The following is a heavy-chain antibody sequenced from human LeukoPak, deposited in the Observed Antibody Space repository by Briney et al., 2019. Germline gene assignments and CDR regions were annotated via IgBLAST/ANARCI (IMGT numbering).Heavy chain of an antibody. CDR1: GYTFTSYY. D-gene: IGHD6-19*01. Sequence: ASVKVSCKASGYTFTSYYMHWVRQAPGQGLEWMGIINPSGGSTSYAQKFQGRVTMTRDMSTSTVYMELSSLRSEDTAVYYCARVAGYSSGWYEYYFDYWGQGTLVTVSS. CDR2: INPSGGST. CDR3: ARVAGYSSGWYEYYFDY. J-gene: IGHJ4*02. V-gene: IGHV1-46*01.